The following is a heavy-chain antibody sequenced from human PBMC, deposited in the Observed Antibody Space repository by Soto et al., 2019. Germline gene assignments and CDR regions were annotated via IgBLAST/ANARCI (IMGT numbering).Heavy chain of an antibody. J-gene: IGHJ4*02. CDR3: ARQSYDIHGDA. Sequence: EVKLVESGGGLVQPGGSLRLSCTGSGFIFRNYWMYWVRQAPGKGPVWVARTNIDGTATSLADSVKGRFTVYRDNAKDTLYLQLTSLRADDTAVYYCARQSYDIHGDAGGQGTRVIVSS. V-gene: IGHV3-74*01. CDR2: TNIDGTAT. CDR1: GFIFRNYW. D-gene: IGHD3-9*01.